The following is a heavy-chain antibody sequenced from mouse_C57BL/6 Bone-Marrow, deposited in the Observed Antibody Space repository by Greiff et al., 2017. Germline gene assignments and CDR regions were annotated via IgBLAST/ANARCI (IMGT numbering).Heavy chain of an antibody. CDR3: ARRYYGRDYFDY. CDR2: IYPGDGDT. CDR1: GYTFTSYW. D-gene: IGHD1-1*01. J-gene: IGHJ2*01. V-gene: IGHV1-55*01. Sequence: QVQLQQPGAELVKPGASVKMSCKASGYTFTSYWITWVKQRPGQGLEWIGDIYPGDGDTNYNGKFKGKATLTADKSSSTAYMQLSSLTSEDSAVYFCARRYYGRDYFDYWGQGTTLTVSS.